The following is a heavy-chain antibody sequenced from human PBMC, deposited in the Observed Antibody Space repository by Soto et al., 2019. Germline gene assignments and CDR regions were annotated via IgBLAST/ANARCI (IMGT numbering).Heavy chain of an antibody. D-gene: IGHD6-13*01. Sequence: QVQLVQSGAEVKKPGSSVKVSCKASGGTFSSYAISWVRQAPGQGLEWMGGIIPLFGRANYAQKFQGRVKISADESTSPAYLDLSSLRSDDTAVYYCARVAPYSSGWYFRTQDSGSADYWCQGTMVTVSS. CDR1: GGTFSSYA. J-gene: IGHJ4*02. CDR2: IIPLFGRA. V-gene: IGHV1-69*01. CDR3: ARVAPYSSGWYFRTQDSGSADY.